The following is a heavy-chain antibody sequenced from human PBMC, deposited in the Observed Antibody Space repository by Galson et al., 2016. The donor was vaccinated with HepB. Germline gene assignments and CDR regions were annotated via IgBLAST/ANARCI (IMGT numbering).Heavy chain of an antibody. D-gene: IGHD3-22*01. CDR3: ATGVSSSGSWFDP. CDR1: GGYITNRSYY. Sequence: TLSLTCTVSGGYITNRSYYWGWVRQPPGTGLEWVGSLSYGGGTYYNPSLKSRATISVDTSKNHFSLKLTSVTAADTAVYYCATGVSSSGSWFDPWGQGTLVTVSS. J-gene: IGHJ5*02. V-gene: IGHV4-39*07. CDR2: LSYGGGT.